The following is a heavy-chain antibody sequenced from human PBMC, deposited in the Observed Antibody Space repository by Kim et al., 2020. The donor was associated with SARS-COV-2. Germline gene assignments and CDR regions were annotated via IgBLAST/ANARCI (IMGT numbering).Heavy chain of an antibody. CDR2: IYYSGST. D-gene: IGHD3-22*01. V-gene: IGHV4-39*01. Sequence: SETLSLTCTVSGGSISNSSYYWGWIRQPPGKGLEWIGSIYYSGSTYYNPSLKSRVTISVDTSKNQFSLKLSSVTAADTAVYYCARSPYHYYYDSSGYGLFDYWGQGTLVTVSS. CDR1: GGSISNSSYY. CDR3: ARSPYHYYYDSSGYGLFDY. J-gene: IGHJ4*02.